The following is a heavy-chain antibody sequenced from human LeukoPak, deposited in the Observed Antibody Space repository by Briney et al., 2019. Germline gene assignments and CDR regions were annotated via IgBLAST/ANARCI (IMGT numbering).Heavy chain of an antibody. J-gene: IGHJ4*02. D-gene: IGHD3-10*02. V-gene: IGHV4-4*07. CDR3: VFGSNLDY. Sequence: PSETLSLTSTVSGGSLSSFFWSWVPEPPRKGLEWIGRIHTSGSKNYNPSLKSRVTMAVDTSKTQFSLKLSSVTAADTAVYYCVFGSNLDYWGQGTLVTVSS. CDR1: GGSLSSFF. CDR2: IHTSGSK.